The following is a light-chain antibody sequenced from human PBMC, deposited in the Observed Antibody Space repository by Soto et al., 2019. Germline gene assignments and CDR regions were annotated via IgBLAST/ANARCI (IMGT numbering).Light chain of an antibody. CDR1: SSDIGAGFD. CDR2: GNT. Sequence: QSVLTQPPSVSGAPGQRVTISCTGSSSDIGAGFDVHWYQHLPGTAPKLLIYGNTNRPSGVPGRFSGSKSGTSASPVITGLQAEDEADYYCQSYENSRTGFYVFGTGTKLTVL. V-gene: IGLV1-40*01. CDR3: QSYENSRTGFYV. J-gene: IGLJ1*01.